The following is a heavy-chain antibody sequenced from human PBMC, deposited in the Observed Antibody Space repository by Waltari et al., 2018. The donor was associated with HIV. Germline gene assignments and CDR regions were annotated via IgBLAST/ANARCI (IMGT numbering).Heavy chain of an antibody. D-gene: IGHD5-12*01. CDR1: GGTFSSYA. V-gene: IGHV1-69*01. J-gene: IGHJ6*02. CDR2: IIPIFGTA. Sequence: QVQLVQSGAEVKKPGSSVKVSCKASGGTFSSYAISWVRQAPGQGLEWMGGIIPIFGTANYAQKFQGRVTITADESTSTAYMELSSLRSEDTAVYYCARVPVSGIVATITEYYGRDVWGQGTTVTVSS. CDR3: ARVPVSGIVATITEYYGRDV.